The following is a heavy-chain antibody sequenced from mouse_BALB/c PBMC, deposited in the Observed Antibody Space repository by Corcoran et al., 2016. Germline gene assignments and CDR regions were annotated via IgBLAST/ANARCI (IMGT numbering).Heavy chain of an antibody. J-gene: IGHJ2*01. CDR2: MDPANGNT. Sequence: EVQLQQSGAELVKPGASVKLSCTASGFNIKDTYMHWVKQRPEQGLEWIGRMDPANGNTKYDPKFQGKATITADTSSNTAYLQVSSLTSEDTAVYYCAYGSSYFYYWGQGTTLTFSS. CDR1: GFNIKDTY. V-gene: IGHV14-3*02. CDR3: AYGSSYFYY. D-gene: IGHD1-1*01.